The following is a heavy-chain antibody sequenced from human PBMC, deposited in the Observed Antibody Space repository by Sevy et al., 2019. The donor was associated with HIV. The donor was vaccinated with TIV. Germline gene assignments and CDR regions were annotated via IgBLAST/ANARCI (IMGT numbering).Heavy chain of an antibody. CDR1: GFLFSSYE. D-gene: IGHD4-17*01. CDR3: ARDLPPSATTVAHFDC. J-gene: IGHJ4*02. V-gene: IGHV3-48*03. Sequence: GGSLRLSCAASGFLFSSYEMNWVRQAPGKGLEWVSYISNSGTTIYYSDSVRGRFTISRDNARNSLYLQMNSLRAEDTAAYYCARDLPPSATTVAHFDCWGQGTLVTVSS. CDR2: ISNSGTTI.